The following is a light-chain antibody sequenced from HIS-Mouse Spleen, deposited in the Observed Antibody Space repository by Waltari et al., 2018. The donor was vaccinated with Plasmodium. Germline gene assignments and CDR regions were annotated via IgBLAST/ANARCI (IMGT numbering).Light chain of an antibody. Sequence: SYELTQTPSVSVSPGQPTRTPFSGYALPTQYAYWYPKKSGQAPVLVIYEDSKRPSGIPERFSGSSSGTMATLTISGAQVEDEADYYCYSTDSSGNHRVFGGGTKLTVL. J-gene: IGLJ3*02. CDR1: ALPTQY. V-gene: IGLV3-10*01. CDR2: EDS. CDR3: YSTDSSGNHRV.